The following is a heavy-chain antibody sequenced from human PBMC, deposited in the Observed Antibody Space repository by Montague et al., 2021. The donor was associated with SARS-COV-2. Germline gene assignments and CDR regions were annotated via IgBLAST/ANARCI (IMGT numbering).Heavy chain of an antibody. D-gene: IGHD5-24*01. CDR3: SSDHMTTMFMVYYYGMDV. J-gene: IGHJ6*02. CDR1: GDSISSYY. V-gene: IGHV4-4*07. CDR2: IYTSGST. Sequence: SETLSLTCTVSGDSISSYYWSWIRQPAGKGLEWIGRIYTSGSTTSNPSLKSRVTMSVDTSKNQFSLKLSSVTAADTAVYYCSSDHMTTMFMVYYYGMDVWGQGTTVTVSS.